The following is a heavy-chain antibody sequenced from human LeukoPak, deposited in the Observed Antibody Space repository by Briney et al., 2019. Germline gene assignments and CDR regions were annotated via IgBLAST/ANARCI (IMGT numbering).Heavy chain of an antibody. CDR3: ARGRDY. Sequence: GGSLRLSCAASGFTFSSYSMNWVRQAPGKGLEWVSYISSSSSAIYYADSVEGRFTIFRDNAENSLYLQMNSLRDEDTAVYYCARGRDYWGQGTLVTVSS. CDR1: GFTFSSYS. CDR2: ISSSSSAI. V-gene: IGHV3-48*02. J-gene: IGHJ4*02.